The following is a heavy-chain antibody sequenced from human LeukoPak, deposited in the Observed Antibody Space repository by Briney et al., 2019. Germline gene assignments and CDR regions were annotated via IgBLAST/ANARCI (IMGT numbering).Heavy chain of an antibody. Sequence: GESLKISCKGSGYSFNTFYIGWVRQTPETGLEWRGNIYPSDSETKYKPSFQGQVTLSVDKSINTAYLRLSSLKASDTAIYYCARLIYYGSGRTYFFDSWGQGTQVTVSS. D-gene: IGHD3-10*01. V-gene: IGHV5-51*01. CDR1: GYSFNTFY. CDR2: IYPSDSET. J-gene: IGHJ4*02. CDR3: ARLIYYGSGRTYFFDS.